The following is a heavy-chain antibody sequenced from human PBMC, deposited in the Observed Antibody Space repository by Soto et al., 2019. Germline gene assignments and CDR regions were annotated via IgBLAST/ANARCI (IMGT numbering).Heavy chain of an antibody. CDR3: ARWLQYTIHAFDI. V-gene: IGHV3-30-3*01. CDR1: GFTFSSYA. CDR2: ISYDGSNK. Sequence: GGSLRLSCAASGFTFSSYAMHWVRQAPGKGLEWVAVISYDGSNKYYADSVKGRFTISRDNSKNTLYLQMNSLRAEDTAVYYCARWLQYTIHAFDIWGQGTMVTVSS. J-gene: IGHJ3*02. D-gene: IGHD5-12*01.